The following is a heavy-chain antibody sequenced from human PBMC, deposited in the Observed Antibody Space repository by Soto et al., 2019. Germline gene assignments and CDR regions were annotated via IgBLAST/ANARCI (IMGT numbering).Heavy chain of an antibody. CDR3: ANSVWDNQDGYFQH. Sequence: EVQLLESGGGLVQPGGSLRLSCAASGFTFNSYAMSWVRQAPGEGLEWVSGISGSGGTTYYADSVKGRFTISRDESENTLYLQMTRLRAEDTAIYSCANSVWDNQDGYFQHWGQGTLVTVSS. CDR2: ISGSGGTT. V-gene: IGHV3-23*01. J-gene: IGHJ1*01. D-gene: IGHD1-26*01. CDR1: GFTFNSYA.